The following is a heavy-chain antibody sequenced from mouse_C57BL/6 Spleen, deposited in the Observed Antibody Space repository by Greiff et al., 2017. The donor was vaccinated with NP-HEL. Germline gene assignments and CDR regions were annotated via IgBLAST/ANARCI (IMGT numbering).Heavy chain of an antibody. V-gene: IGHV5-15*01. CDR3: ARREGSSGPFAY. CDR1: GFTFSDYG. D-gene: IGHD3-2*02. J-gene: IGHJ3*01. CDR2: ISNLAYSI. Sequence: VQLKESGGGLVQPGGSLKLSCAASGFTFSDYGMAWVRQAPRKGPAWVAFISNLAYSIYYADTVTGRFTISRENAKNTLYLEMSSLRSEDTAMYYCARREGSSGPFAYWGQGTLVTVSA.